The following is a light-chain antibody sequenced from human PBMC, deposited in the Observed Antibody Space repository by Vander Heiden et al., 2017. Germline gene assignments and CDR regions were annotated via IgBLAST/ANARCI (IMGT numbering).Light chain of an antibody. CDR2: WAS. CDR1: QSVLHNYYNKNW. V-gene: IGKV4-1*01. Sequence: DLVVPQSLDSLAVAVGERATINCKSSQSVLHNYYNKNWLAWYQQKPGQPPKLLIYWASTRAPGVPVRFSGSGSGTDFTLTISSLQAEDAAVYYCHQYHTAPYPFGQGTELAIK. J-gene: IGKJ2*01. CDR3: HQYHTAPYP.